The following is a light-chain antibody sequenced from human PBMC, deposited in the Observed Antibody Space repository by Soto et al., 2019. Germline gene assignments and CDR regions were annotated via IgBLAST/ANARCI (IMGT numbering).Light chain of an antibody. Sequence: EIAMTQSTATLSLSPLERDIVYCRASQSVDTYLAWYQQKPGQSPRLLMFDVSNRATGIPARFSGSGSGTDFTLTISSLEPEDFGVYYCQHRSIWPVSFGQGTRLEIK. V-gene: IGKV3-11*01. CDR2: DVS. CDR3: QHRSIWPVS. J-gene: IGKJ5*01. CDR1: QSVDTY.